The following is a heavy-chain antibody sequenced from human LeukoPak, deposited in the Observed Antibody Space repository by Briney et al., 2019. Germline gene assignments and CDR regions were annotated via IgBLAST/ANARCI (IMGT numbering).Heavy chain of an antibody. D-gene: IGHD2-2*02. CDR1: GFTFSSYA. CDR3: ARSGYCSSTSCYTDPFDY. CDR2: ISYDGSNK. V-gene: IGHV3-30-3*01. Sequence: GGSLRLSCAASGFTFSSYAMHWVRQAPGKGLEWVAVISYDGSNKYYADSVKGRFTISRDNSKNTLYLQMNSLRAEDTAVYYCARSGYCSSTSCYTDPFDYWGQGTLVIVSS. J-gene: IGHJ4*02.